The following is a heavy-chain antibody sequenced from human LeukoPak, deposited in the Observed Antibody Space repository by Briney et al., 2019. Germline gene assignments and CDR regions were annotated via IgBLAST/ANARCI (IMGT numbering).Heavy chain of an antibody. J-gene: IGHJ4*02. D-gene: IGHD3-10*01. CDR3: ANARYGSGSSSSFDY. Sequence: GGSLRLSCAASGFTFSSYAMSWVRQAPGKGLEWVSAISGSGGSTYYADSVKGRFTISRANSMNTLYLQMNSLRAEDTALYYCANARYGSGSSSSFDYWGQGTLVTVSS. V-gene: IGHV3-23*01. CDR2: ISGSGGST. CDR1: GFTFSSYA.